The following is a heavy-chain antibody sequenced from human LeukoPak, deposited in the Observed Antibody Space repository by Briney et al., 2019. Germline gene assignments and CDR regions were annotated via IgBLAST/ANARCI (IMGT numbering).Heavy chain of an antibody. D-gene: IGHD3-10*01. CDR1: GGSLSSYY. V-gene: IGHV4-39*02. J-gene: IGHJ3*02. Sequence: SETLSLTCTVSGGSLSSYYWGWIRQPPGKGLEWIGSIYYSGSTYYNPSLKSRVTISVDTSKNQFSLKLSSVTAADTAVYYCARESGDAFDIWGQGTMVTVSS. CDR2: IYYSGST. CDR3: ARESGDAFDI.